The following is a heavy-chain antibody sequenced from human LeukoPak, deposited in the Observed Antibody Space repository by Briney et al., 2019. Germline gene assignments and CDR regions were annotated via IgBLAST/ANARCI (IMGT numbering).Heavy chain of an antibody. CDR2: INHSGST. V-gene: IGHV4-34*01. CDR3: ARVRFRNFWFDP. J-gene: IGHJ5*02. D-gene: IGHD3-3*01. CDR1: GGSFSGYY. Sequence: PSETLSLTCAGYGGSFSGYYWSWIRQPPGKGLEWIGEINHSGSTNYNPSLKSRVTISVDTSKNQFSLKLSSVTAADTAVYYCARVRFRNFWFDPWGQGTLVTVSS.